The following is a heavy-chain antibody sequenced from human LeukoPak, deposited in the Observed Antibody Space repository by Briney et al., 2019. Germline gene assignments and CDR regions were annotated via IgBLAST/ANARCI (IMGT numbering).Heavy chain of an antibody. D-gene: IGHD2-15*01. CDR2: ISAYNGNT. CDR3: ARAPRYCSGGSCYGEFDY. Sequence: ASVKVSCKASGYTFTSYGISWVRQAPGQGLEWMGWISAYNGNTNYAQKLQGRVTMTTDTSTSTAYMERRSLSSDDTAVYYCARAPRYCSGGSCYGEFDYWGQGTLVTVSS. V-gene: IGHV1-18*01. J-gene: IGHJ4*02. CDR1: GYTFTSYG.